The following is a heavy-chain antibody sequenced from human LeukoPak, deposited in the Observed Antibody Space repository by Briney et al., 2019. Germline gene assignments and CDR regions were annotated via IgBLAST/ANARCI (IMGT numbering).Heavy chain of an antibody. J-gene: IGHJ5*02. CDR2: INHSGST. CDR3: ARARRRVRGVIGTENLGRNWFDP. D-gene: IGHD3-10*01. V-gene: IGHV4-34*01. CDR1: GGSFSGYF. Sequence: SETLSLTCAVYGGSFSGYFWSWIRQPPGKGLEWIGEINHSGSTNYNPSLKSRVTISVDTSKNQFSLKLTSVTAADTAFYYCARARRRVRGVIGTENLGRNWFDPWGQGTLVTVSS.